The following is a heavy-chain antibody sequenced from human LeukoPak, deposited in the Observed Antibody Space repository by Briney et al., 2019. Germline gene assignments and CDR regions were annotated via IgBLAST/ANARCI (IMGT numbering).Heavy chain of an antibody. Sequence: SETLSLNCTVSGGSINSDYWSWVRQPPGKGLEWIGYIYYSGSSTNYNPSLKSRVTISIDRSKNQFSLKLSSVTAADTAVYYCARLPRDYGSGSYYKSLAFDIWGQGTMVTVSS. CDR1: GGSINSDY. D-gene: IGHD3-10*01. J-gene: IGHJ3*02. V-gene: IGHV4-59*08. CDR3: ARLPRDYGSGSYYKSLAFDI. CDR2: IYYSGSST.